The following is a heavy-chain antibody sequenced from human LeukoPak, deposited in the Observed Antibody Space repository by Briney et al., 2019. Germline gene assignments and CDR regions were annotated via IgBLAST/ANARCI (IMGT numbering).Heavy chain of an antibody. V-gene: IGHV3-64D*06. CDR3: VKTMMTFGGVIRTDAFDI. CDR2: INNNGDST. D-gene: IGHD3-16*01. J-gene: IGHJ3*02. CDR1: GFTFSTFA. Sequence: GWSLRLSCSASGFTFSTFAMHWVRQAAGKRLEYVSGINNNGDSTYYSDSVKARLTISRDNSKNTLFLQMASLRAEDTAVYYCVKTMMTFGGVIRTDAFDIWGQGTMVIVSS.